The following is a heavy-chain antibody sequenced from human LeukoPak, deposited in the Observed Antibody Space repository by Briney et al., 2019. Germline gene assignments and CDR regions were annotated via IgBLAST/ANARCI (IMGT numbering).Heavy chain of an antibody. CDR3: ASLWDDGY. D-gene: IGHD1-1*01. J-gene: IGHJ4*02. Sequence: TGGSLRLSCAVSGFTFSNYGMHWVRQAPGKGLVWVSRLNTGGNSATYADSVKGRFIISRDNAKSTLYLQMNSLRADDTAVYYCASLWDDGYWGQGTLVTVSS. V-gene: IGHV3-74*03. CDR2: LNTGGNSA. CDR1: GFTFSNYG.